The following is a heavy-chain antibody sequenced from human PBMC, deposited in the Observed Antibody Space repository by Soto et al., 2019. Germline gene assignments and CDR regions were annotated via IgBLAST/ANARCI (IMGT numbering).Heavy chain of an antibody. V-gene: IGHV3-21*01. CDR2: ISSSSSYI. CDR1: GFTFSSYS. J-gene: IGHJ3*02. Sequence: GGSLRLSCAASGFTFSSYSMNWVRQAPGKGLEWVSSISSSSSYIYYADSVKGRFTISRDNAKNSLYLQMNSLRAEDTAVYCCASESGSYYLAFDIWGQGTMVTVSS. D-gene: IGHD1-26*01. CDR3: ASESGSYYLAFDI.